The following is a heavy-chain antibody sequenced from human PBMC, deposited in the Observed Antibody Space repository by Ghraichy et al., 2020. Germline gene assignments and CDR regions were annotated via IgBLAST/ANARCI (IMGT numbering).Heavy chain of an antibody. CDR3: ASSTLYTSGWLFDY. Sequence: GGSLRLSCEASGFTFSSYGMHWVRQAPGKGLEWVAVIWYDGSNKYYADSVKGRFTISRDNSKNTLYLQMNSLRAEDTAVYYCASSTLYTSGWLFDYWGQGTLVTVSS. V-gene: IGHV3-33*01. D-gene: IGHD6-19*01. J-gene: IGHJ4*02. CDR1: GFTFSSYG. CDR2: IWYDGSNK.